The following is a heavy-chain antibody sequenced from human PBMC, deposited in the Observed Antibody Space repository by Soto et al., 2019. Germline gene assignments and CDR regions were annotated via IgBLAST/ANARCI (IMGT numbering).Heavy chain of an antibody. V-gene: IGHV4-59*01. D-gene: IGHD3-22*01. CDR2: LYYGRSA. CDR1: GDSISSYY. J-gene: IGHJ4*02. Sequence: QVQLQESGPGLVKPSETLSLACAVSGDSISSYYCMWIRQPPGKGLESIGYLYYGRSANYNPSLKSSVTLSVATSTNQCSLTLSSMTAADTAVYYCALRSMAVVPEYWGQGTLVTVSS. CDR3: ALRSMAVVPEY.